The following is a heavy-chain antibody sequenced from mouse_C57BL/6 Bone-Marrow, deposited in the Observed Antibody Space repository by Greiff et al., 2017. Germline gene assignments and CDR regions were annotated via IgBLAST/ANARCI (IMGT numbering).Heavy chain of an antibody. J-gene: IGHJ2*01. Sequence: QVQLQQSGAELVKPGASVKMSCKASGYTFTSYWITWLKQRPGPGLEWIGDIYPTSGRTNYNEKFKSKAILTVDTSSNTAYMQLSSLTSEDSAVFYWARSGPLGRSFDYWGQGTTLTVSS. V-gene: IGHV1-55*01. CDR1: GYTFTSYW. D-gene: IGHD4-1*01. CDR3: ARSGPLGRSFDY. CDR2: IYPTSGRT.